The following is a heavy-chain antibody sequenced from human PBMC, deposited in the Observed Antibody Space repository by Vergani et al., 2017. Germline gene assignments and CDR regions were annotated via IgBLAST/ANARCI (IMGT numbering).Heavy chain of an antibody. CDR1: GFTFSSYS. CDR2: ISSSSSYI. V-gene: IGHV3-21*01. D-gene: IGHD2-21*02. CDR3: ARSYDTYCGGDCYSSGKAFDI. J-gene: IGHJ3*02. Sequence: EVQLVESGGGLVKPGGSLRLSCAASGFTFSSYSMNWVRQAPGKGLEWVSSISSSSSYIYDADSVKGRFTISRYNAKNSLYLQMNSLRAEDTAVYYCARSYDTYCGGDCYSSGKAFDIWGQGTMVTVSS.